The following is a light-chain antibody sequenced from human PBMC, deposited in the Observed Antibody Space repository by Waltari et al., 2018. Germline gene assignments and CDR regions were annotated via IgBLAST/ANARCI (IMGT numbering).Light chain of an antibody. CDR3: QQSYSTSPS. J-gene: IGKJ4*01. V-gene: IGKV1-39*01. CDR2: AAS. CDR1: QSISSY. Sequence: TCRESQSISSYLNWYQQKPGVAPRLLIYAASSLQSGVPSRFRGSESGTDFTLTISSLQPEDFATYYCQQSYSTSPSFGGGTKVEIK.